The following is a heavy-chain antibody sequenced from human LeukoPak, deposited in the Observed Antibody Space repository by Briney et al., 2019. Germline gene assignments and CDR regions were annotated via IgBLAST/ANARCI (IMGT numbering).Heavy chain of an antibody. V-gene: IGHV4-59*01. J-gene: IGHJ4*02. D-gene: IGHD5-18*01. CDR1: GGSISSYY. Sequence: SETLSLTCTVSGGSISSYYWSWIRQPPGKGLEWIGYIYYSGSTNYNPSLKSRVTISVDTSKNQFSLKLSSVTAADTAVYYCARDLGYGYVDYWGQGTLVTVSS. CDR2: IYYSGST. CDR3: ARDLGYGYVDY.